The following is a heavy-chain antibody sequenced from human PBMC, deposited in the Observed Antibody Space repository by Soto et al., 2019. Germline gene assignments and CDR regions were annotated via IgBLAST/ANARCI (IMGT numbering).Heavy chain of an antibody. CDR1: GFTFSSYA. CDR2: ISYDGNNK. V-gene: IGHV3-30-3*01. Sequence: QVQLVESGGGVVQPGRSLRLSCAASGFTFSSYAMHWVRQAPGKGLEWVAVISYDGNNKYYTDSVKGRFTISRDNSKNTLYLQMNSLRAEDTAVYYCPRDLADYGDYIPWDYWGQGTLVSVSS. J-gene: IGHJ4*02. D-gene: IGHD4-17*01. CDR3: PRDLADYGDYIPWDY.